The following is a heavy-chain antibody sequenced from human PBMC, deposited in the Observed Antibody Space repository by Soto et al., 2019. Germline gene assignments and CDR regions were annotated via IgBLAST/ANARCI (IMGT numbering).Heavy chain of an antibody. CDR1: GYTFTGYY. Sequence: ASVKVSCKASGYTFTGYYMHWVRQAPGQGLEWMGWINPNSGGTNYAQRFQGWVTMTRDTSISTAYMELSRLRSDDTAVYYCARSTGSSPVDYWGQGTLVTVSS. J-gene: IGHJ4*02. D-gene: IGHD6-6*01. CDR3: ARSTGSSPVDY. V-gene: IGHV1-2*04. CDR2: INPNSGGT.